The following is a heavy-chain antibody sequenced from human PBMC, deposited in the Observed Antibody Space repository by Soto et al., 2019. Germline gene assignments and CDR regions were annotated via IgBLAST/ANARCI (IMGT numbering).Heavy chain of an antibody. J-gene: IGHJ5*02. CDR3: ARDWDSSGYFWFDP. Sequence: EVQLVESGGGLVQPGGSLRLSCAASGFSFSSYSMNWVRQAPGKGLEWVSYVSGGGNTIYYADSVKGRFTISRDNANNALYLQLNSLRAEDTAMYYCARDWDSSGYFWFDPWGQGTQVTVSA. CDR1: GFSFSSYS. D-gene: IGHD3-22*01. V-gene: IGHV3-48*04. CDR2: VSGGGNTI.